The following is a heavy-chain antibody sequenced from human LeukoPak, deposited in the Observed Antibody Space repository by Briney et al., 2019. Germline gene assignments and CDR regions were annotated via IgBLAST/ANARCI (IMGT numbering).Heavy chain of an antibody. CDR2: IYPDDSDI. J-gene: IGHJ6*02. Sequence: GESLKISCKGSGYTFTKYWIGWVRHMPGKGLEWMGMIYPDDSDIRYSPSFQGQVTISADKSISTAYLQWSSLKASDTAMYYCATLTNRAHFYYGSGSYSHDYYFGMDVWGQGTTVTVSS. V-gene: IGHV5-51*01. CDR3: ATLTNRAHFYYGSGSYSHDYYFGMDV. D-gene: IGHD3-10*01. CDR1: GYTFTKYW.